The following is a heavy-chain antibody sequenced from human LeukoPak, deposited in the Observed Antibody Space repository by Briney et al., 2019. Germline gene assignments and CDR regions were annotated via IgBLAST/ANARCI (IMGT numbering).Heavy chain of an antibody. CDR2: ISGSGGST. Sequence: GGSLRLSCAAFGFTFSSYAMSWVRQAPGKGLEWVSAISGSGGSTYYADSVKGRFTISRDNSKNTLYLQMNSLRAEDTAVYYCAKGLLRIAAAGSDYWGQGTLVTVSS. V-gene: IGHV3-23*01. CDR3: AKGLLRIAAAGSDY. J-gene: IGHJ4*02. D-gene: IGHD6-13*01. CDR1: GFTFSSYA.